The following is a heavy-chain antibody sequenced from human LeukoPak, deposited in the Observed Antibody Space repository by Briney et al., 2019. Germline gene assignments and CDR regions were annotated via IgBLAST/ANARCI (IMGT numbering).Heavy chain of an antibody. Sequence: SETLSLTCTVSGGSISSYYWSWIRQPPGKGLEWIGYIYYSGSTNYNPSLKSRVTISVDTSKNQFSLKLSSVTAADTAVYYCARGPSSGYYYPVNRDKNWFDPWGQGTLVTVSS. CDR2: IYYSGST. CDR3: ARGPSSGYYYPVNRDKNWFDP. CDR1: GGSISSYY. D-gene: IGHD3-22*01. J-gene: IGHJ5*02. V-gene: IGHV4-59*12.